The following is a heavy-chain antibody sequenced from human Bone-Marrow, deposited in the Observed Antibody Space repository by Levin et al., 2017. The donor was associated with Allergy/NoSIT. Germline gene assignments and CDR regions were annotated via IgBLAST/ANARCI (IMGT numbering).Heavy chain of an antibody. CDR1: GYSFTNYW. V-gene: IGHV5-51*01. J-gene: IGHJ6*03. CDR3: ARQGIDASYYYMDV. D-gene: IGHD2-2*01. CDR2: IYPGDSDT. Sequence: GASVKVSCKGSGYSFTNYWIGWVRQLPGKGLEWMGIIYPGDSDTRYSPSFQGQVTISADKSVSTAYLQWSSLQASDTAMYYCARQGIDASYYYMDVWGKGTTVTVSS.